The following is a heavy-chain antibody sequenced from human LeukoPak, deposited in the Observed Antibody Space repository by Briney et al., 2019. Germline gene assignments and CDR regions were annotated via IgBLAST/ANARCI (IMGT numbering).Heavy chain of an antibody. V-gene: IGHV3-7*01. J-gene: IGHJ4*02. CDR3: ARDQWTRAFDY. CDR2: IKQDETEK. Sequence: PGGSLRLSCTASGFTFSNFWMGWVRQAPGKGLEWVANIKQDETEKFYLGSVKGRFTISRDNAKNSLYLQMNSLRAEDTAVYYCARDQWTRAFDYWGQGTLVTVSS. CDR1: GFTFSNFW. D-gene: IGHD2-8*01.